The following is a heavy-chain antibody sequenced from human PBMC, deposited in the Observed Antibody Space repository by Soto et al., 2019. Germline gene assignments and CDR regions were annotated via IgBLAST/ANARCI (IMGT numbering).Heavy chain of an antibody. Sequence: ASVKVSCKASGYTFTSYGINWVRQAPGRGLEWMGWINPGNGNTKYSQQFQGRVIIDRDTSASTAYMELSSLRSEDTAVYYCARDWYRDGYTGGYFDYWGQGTLVTVSS. D-gene: IGHD1-26*01. CDR2: INPGNGNT. CDR3: ARDWYRDGYTGGYFDY. CDR1: GYTFTSYG. J-gene: IGHJ4*02. V-gene: IGHV1-3*01.